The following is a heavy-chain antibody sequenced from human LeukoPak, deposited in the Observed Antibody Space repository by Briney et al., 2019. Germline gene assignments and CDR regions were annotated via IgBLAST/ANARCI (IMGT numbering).Heavy chain of an antibody. CDR1: GFTFSTYG. CDR3: ARDGYSSSWYDY. Sequence: GGSLRLSCAASGFTFSTYGMHWVRQAPGKGLEWVAVIWYDGSNKYYADSVKGRFTISRDNSKNTLYLQMNGLRAEDTAVYYCARDGYSSSWYDYWGQGTLVTVSS. CDR2: IWYDGSNK. D-gene: IGHD6-13*01. V-gene: IGHV3-33*01. J-gene: IGHJ4*02.